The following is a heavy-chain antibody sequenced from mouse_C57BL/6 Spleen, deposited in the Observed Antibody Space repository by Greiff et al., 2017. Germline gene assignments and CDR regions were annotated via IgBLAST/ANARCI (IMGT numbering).Heavy chain of an antibody. CDR3: TRSEPGTGFAY. J-gene: IGHJ3*01. CDR2: IYPGNSDT. Sequence: EVQLQQSGTVLARPGASVKMSCKTSGYTFTSYWMHWVKQGPGQGLEWIGAIYPGNSDTSYNQKFKGKAKLTAVTAASTYYMELSSLTNEDSAVYDWTRSEPGTGFAYWGQRTLVTVAA. D-gene: IGHD4-1*01. CDR1: GYTFTSYW. V-gene: IGHV1-5*01.